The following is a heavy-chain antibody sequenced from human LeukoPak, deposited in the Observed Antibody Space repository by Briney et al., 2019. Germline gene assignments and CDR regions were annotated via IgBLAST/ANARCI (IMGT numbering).Heavy chain of an antibody. V-gene: IGHV4-39*07. CDR1: GGSVSSTGSF. CDR2: ISDSGST. Sequence: SETLFLTCTVSGGSVSSTGSFWGWVRQPPGERLEWMGSISDSGSTSYIPSLKSRITISVDTSKNQFSLKMSSVTAADTAVYFCVRDVGHFDIDYWGQGALVTVSS. D-gene: IGHD3-9*01. CDR3: VRDVGHFDIDY. J-gene: IGHJ4*02.